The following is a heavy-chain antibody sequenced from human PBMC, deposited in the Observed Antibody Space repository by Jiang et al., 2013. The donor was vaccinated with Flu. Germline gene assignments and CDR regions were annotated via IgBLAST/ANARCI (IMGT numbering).Heavy chain of an antibody. J-gene: IGHJ4*02. CDR3: ASISGSYFSDY. V-gene: IGHV4-38-2*01. CDR2: IYHSGST. Sequence: EWIGSIYHSGSTYYNPSLKSRVTISVDTSKNQFSLKLSSVTAADTAVYYCASISGSYFSDYWGQGTLVTVSS. D-gene: IGHD1-26*01.